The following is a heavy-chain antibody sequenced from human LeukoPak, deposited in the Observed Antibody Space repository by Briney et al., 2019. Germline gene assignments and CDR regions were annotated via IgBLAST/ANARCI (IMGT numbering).Heavy chain of an antibody. V-gene: IGHV4-30-4*01. Sequence: SETLSLACTVSGGSISSGDRYWSWIRQSPGKGLEWIGYIYSTGNTYYNPSLKSRVIISVDTSKNQFSLELNSVTAADTAVYYCARDSYSYGYGGFDYWGQGILVTVSS. CDR3: ARDSYSYGYGGFDY. CDR1: GGSISSGDRY. J-gene: IGHJ4*02. D-gene: IGHD5-18*01. CDR2: IYSTGNT.